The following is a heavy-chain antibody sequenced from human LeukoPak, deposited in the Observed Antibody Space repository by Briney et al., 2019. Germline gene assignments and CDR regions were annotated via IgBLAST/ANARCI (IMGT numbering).Heavy chain of an antibody. V-gene: IGHV4-31*03. J-gene: IGHJ3*02. D-gene: IGHD3-10*01. Sequence: SQTLPLTCTVSGGSISNGGYYWTWIRQHPGKGLEWIGHIYYSGTTYYNPSLKSRVTISVDTPKNQFSLKLTSVTAADTAVYYCARDRGNDDFDIWGQGTMVTVSS. CDR1: GGSISNGGYY. CDR3: ARDRGNDDFDI. CDR2: IYYSGTT.